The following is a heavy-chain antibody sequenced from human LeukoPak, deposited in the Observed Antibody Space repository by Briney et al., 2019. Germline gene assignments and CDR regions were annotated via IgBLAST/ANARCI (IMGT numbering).Heavy chain of an antibody. V-gene: IGHV4-4*07. D-gene: IGHD2-15*01. J-gene: IGHJ5*02. CDR1: GGSISSYY. CDR2: IYTSGNT. CDR3: VRRVASMSPISP. Sequence: SETLSLTCTVSGGSISSYYWSWIRQPAGKGLEWIGRIYTSGNTNYNPSLKSRVTMSVDTSKNQFSLKLSSVTAADTAVYYCVRRVASMSPISPWGQGTLVIVSS.